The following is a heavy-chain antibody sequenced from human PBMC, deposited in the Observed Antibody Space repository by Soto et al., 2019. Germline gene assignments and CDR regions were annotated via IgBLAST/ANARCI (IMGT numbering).Heavy chain of an antibody. Sequence: SVKVSCKASGGTFSSYAISWVRQATGQGLEWMGGIIPIFGTANSAQKFQGRVTITSDESTSTAYMERSSLRSEYTAVYYCARDTRREGGSRGEGYWGQGTLVTV. CDR2: IIPIFGTA. V-gene: IGHV1-69*13. CDR1: GGTFSSYA. CDR3: ARDTRREGGSRGEGY. J-gene: IGHJ4*02. D-gene: IGHD2-15*01.